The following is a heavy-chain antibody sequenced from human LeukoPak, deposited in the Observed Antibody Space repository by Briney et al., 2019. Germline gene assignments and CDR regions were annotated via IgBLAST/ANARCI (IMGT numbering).Heavy chain of an antibody. CDR1: GYTFTDSY. CDR3: ARDGSSGWY. V-gene: IGHV1-2*02. CDR2: INPDGGGT. D-gene: IGHD6-19*01. Sequence: ASVKVSCKASGYTFTDSYIHWVRQAPGQRLEWMGWINPDGGGTNYAQKFQGRVTMTRDTSISTAYMELSRLTSDDTAVYYCARDGSSGWYWGQGTLVTVSS. J-gene: IGHJ4*02.